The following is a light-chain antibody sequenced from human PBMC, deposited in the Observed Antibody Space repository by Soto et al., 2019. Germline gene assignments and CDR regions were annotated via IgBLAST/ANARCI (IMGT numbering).Light chain of an antibody. V-gene: IGKV3-11*01. CDR2: GAS. CDR3: QQRSYWPLT. CDR1: QNIRSH. Sequence: EIVLTQSPATLSLTPGERATLSCKASQNIRSHLAWYLQKPGQPPRLLIFGASNRATGIPARFSGSGSGTDFTLTISSLEPEDSGLYYCQQRSYWPLTFGGGARVEVK. J-gene: IGKJ4*01.